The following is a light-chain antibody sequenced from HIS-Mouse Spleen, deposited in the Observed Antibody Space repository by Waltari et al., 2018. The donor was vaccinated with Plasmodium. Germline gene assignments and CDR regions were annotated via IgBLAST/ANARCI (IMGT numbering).Light chain of an antibody. Sequence: SYVLTQPPLASLSPLQTARITCSGDALPKKYDYWSQQKSGQAPVLVIYEDSKRPSGIPERFSGSSSGTMATLTISGAQVEDEADYYCYSTDSSGNHRVFGGGTKLTVL. CDR1: ALPKKY. J-gene: IGLJ3*02. CDR2: EDS. V-gene: IGLV3-10*01. CDR3: YSTDSSGNHRV.